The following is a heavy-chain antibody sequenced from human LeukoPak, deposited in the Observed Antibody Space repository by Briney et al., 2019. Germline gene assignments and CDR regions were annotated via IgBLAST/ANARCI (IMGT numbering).Heavy chain of an antibody. D-gene: IGHD3-10*01. CDR1: GYTFTGYY. CDR2: INPNSGGT. CDR3: ARVFHYYGSGSEYYFDY. V-gene: IGHV1-2*04. J-gene: IGHJ4*02. Sequence: HRASVKVSCKASGYTFTGYYMHWVRQAPGQGLEWMGWINPNSGGTNYAQKFQDWVTMTRDTSISTAYMELNRLRSDDTAVYYCARVFHYYGSGSEYYFDYWGQGTLVTVSS.